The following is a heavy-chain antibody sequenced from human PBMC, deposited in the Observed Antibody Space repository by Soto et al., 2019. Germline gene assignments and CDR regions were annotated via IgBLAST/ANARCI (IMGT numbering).Heavy chain of an antibody. CDR1: GFTVSSNY. D-gene: IGHD5-12*01. CDR3: ARVRDYHCFDY. J-gene: IGHJ4*02. CDR2: IYSGGST. Sequence: PGGSLRLSCAASGFTVSSNYMSWVRQAPGKGLEWVSVIYSGGSTYYADSVKGRFTISRDNSKNTLYLQMNSLRAEDTAVYYCARVRDYHCFDYWGQGNLVPVSS. V-gene: IGHV3-53*01.